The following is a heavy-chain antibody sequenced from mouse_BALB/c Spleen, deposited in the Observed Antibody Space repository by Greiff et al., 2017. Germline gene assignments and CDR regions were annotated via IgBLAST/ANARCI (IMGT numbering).Heavy chain of an antibody. Sequence: VQLKESGTVLARPGASVKMSCKASGYTFTSYWMHWVKQRPGQGLEWIGAIYPGNSDTSYNQKFKGKAKLTAVTSTSTAYMELSSLTNEDSAVYYCTSLYYYGSSYSDYWGQGTTLTVSS. V-gene: IGHV1-5*01. D-gene: IGHD1-1*01. CDR2: IYPGNSDT. CDR1: GYTFTSYW. J-gene: IGHJ2*01. CDR3: TSLYYYGSSYSDY.